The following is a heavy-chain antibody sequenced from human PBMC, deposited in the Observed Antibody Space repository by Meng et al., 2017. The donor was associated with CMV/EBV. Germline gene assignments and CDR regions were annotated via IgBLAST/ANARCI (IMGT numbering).Heavy chain of an antibody. CDR2: ISSDGSST. J-gene: IGHJ6*02. CDR3: ARDVTGAGIVVVPAASVQGGMDV. D-gene: IGHD2-2*01. Sequence: GGSLRLSCAASGFTFSSYWMHWVRQAPGKGLVWVSRISSDGSSTSYADSVKGRFTISRDNAKNTLYLQMNSLRAEDTAVYYCARDVTGAGIVVVPAASVQGGMDVWGQGTTVTVSS. CDR1: GFTFSSYW. V-gene: IGHV3-74*01.